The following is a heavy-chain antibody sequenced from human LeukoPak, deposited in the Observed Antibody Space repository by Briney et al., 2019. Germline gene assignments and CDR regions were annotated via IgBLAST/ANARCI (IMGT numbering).Heavy chain of an antibody. CDR2: IRYDGSNK. D-gene: IGHD2-2*01. CDR3: ARLDRETYCSSTSCYVY. CDR1: GFTFSSYG. J-gene: IGHJ4*02. Sequence: GGSLRLSCAASGFTFSSYGMDWVRQAPGKGLEWVAFIRYDGSNKYYADSVKGRFTISRDNSKNTLYLQMNSLRAEDTAVYYCARLDRETYCSSTSCYVYWGQGTLVTVSS. V-gene: IGHV3-30*02.